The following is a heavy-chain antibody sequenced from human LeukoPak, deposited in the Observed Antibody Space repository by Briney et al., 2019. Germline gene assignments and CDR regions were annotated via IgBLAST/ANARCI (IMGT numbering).Heavy chain of an antibody. CDR2: ISSSSSYI. D-gene: IGHD3-10*01. J-gene: IGHJ6*03. CDR3: ARDGPHYYGSGSYYRYYYYYYYMDV. Sequence: GGSLRLSCAASGFTFSSYSMNWVRQAPGKGLEWVSSISSSSSYIYYADSVKGRFTISRDNAKNSLYLQMNSLRAEDTAVYYCARDGPHYYGSGSYYRYYYYYYYMDVWGKGTTVTISS. CDR1: GFTFSSYS. V-gene: IGHV3-21*01.